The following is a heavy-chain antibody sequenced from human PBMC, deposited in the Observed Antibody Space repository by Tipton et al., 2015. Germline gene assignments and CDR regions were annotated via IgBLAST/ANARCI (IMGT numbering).Heavy chain of an antibody. V-gene: IGHV3-30*03. D-gene: IGHD2-8*01. CDR3: ARRVRHGVLDI. J-gene: IGHJ3*02. CDR1: GYTFGAYG. CDR2: ISYDGSKK. Sequence: SLRLSCTASGYTFGAYGKHWVRQAPGKGLEWVAVISYDGSKKYYADSVKGRFTISRDNPKNTLYLQMNSLRPEDTAVYYCARRVRHGVLDIWGRGTVVTASS.